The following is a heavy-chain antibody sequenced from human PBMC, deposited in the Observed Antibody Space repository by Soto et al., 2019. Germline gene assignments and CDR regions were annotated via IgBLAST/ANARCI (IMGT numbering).Heavy chain of an antibody. CDR2: ISGSGGST. D-gene: IGHD3-22*01. CDR1: GFTFSSYA. Sequence: GGSLRLSCAASGFTFSSYAMSWVRQAPGKGLEWVSAISGSGGSTYYADSVKGRFTISRDNSKNTLYLQMNSLRAEDTAVYYCAKDPSFSSGYYRDYWGQGTLVTVSS. J-gene: IGHJ4*02. V-gene: IGHV3-23*01. CDR3: AKDPSFSSGYYRDY.